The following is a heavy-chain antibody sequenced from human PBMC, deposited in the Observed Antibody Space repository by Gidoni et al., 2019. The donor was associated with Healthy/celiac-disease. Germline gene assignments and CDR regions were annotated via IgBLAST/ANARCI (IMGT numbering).Heavy chain of an antibody. CDR2: IYYSGST. D-gene: IGHD3-3*01. Sequence: QVQLQESGPGLAKPSQTLSLTCTVSGGSLSRGGYYWSWIRQHPGQGLEWIGYIYYSGSTYYNPSLKSRVTISVDTSKNQFSLKLSSVTAADTAVYYCARGPDYDFWSGLGGFDYWGQGTLVTVSS. V-gene: IGHV4-31*03. J-gene: IGHJ4*02. CDR3: ARGPDYDFWSGLGGFDY. CDR1: GGSLSRGGYY.